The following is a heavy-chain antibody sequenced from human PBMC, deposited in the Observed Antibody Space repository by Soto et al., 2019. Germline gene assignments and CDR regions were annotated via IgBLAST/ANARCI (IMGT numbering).Heavy chain of an antibody. CDR3: ARVLPLRFEYFDY. J-gene: IGHJ4*02. CDR1: GYTFTSYA. V-gene: IGHV1-3*01. D-gene: IGHD3-10*01. Sequence: QVQLVQSGAEVKKPGASVKVSCKASGYTFTSYAMHWVRQAPGQRLEWMGWINAGNGNTKYSQKFQGRVTITRDTSASTAYMELSSLRSEGTAVYYCARVLPLRFEYFDYWGQGTLVTVSS. CDR2: INAGNGNT.